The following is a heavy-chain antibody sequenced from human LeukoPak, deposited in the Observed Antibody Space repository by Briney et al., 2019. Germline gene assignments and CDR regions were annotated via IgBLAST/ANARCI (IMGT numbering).Heavy chain of an antibody. D-gene: IGHD3-10*01. CDR3: ARGQASGSFIIDY. J-gene: IGHJ4*02. V-gene: IGHV3-23*01. Sequence: PGGSLRLSCAASGFTFSSYAMSWVRQAPGKGLEWVSAISGSGGSTYYADSVKGRFTISRDNAKNSLYLQMDSLRAEDTAVYYCARGQASGSFIIDYWGQGTLVTVSS. CDR2: ISGSGGST. CDR1: GFTFSSYA.